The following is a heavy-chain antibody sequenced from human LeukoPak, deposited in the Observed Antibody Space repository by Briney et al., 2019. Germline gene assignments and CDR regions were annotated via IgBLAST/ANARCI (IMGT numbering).Heavy chain of an antibody. CDR1: GFTFSSCW. D-gene: IGHD3-22*01. CDR3: ARDDSTYYYDSSGYYYFDY. CDR2: IKQDGSEK. Sequence: GGSLRLSCAASGFTFSSCWMSWVRQAPGKGLEWVANIKQDGSEKYYVDSVKGRFTISRDNAKNSLYLQMNSLRAEDTAVYYCARDDSTYYYDSSGYYYFDYWGQGTLVTVSS. J-gene: IGHJ4*02. V-gene: IGHV3-7*01.